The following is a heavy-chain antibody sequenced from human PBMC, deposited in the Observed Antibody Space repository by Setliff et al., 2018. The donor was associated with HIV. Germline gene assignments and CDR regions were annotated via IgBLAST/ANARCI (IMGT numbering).Heavy chain of an antibody. CDR3: ARERPGDHYESTGYQLADWFDP. Sequence: ASVKVSCKASGGSFTSYTFSWVRQAPGQGLEWMGRIIPIVTIAHYAEQFVGRVTSTADKSTSTTYMEVSSLRSEDTAVYYCARERPGDHYESTGYQLADWFDPWGQGTLVTVSS. D-gene: IGHD3-22*01. J-gene: IGHJ5*02. CDR2: IIPIVTIA. CDR1: GGSFTSYT. V-gene: IGHV1-69*04.